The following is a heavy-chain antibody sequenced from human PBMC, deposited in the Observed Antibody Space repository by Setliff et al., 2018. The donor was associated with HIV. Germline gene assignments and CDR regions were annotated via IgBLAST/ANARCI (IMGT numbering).Heavy chain of an antibody. V-gene: IGHV4-34*01. CDR2: ICHTGST. D-gene: IGHD3-9*01. CDR1: DGSFSDYY. CDR3: ARGRHYYDILTGYYKEVEYFHY. Sequence: PSEDPSLTCAVYDGSFSDYYWTWIRQTPGKGLEWIGEICHTGSTNYNPSLKSRVTISVDTSKNQFSLRLTSVTAADTAVYYCARGRHYYDILTGYYKEVEYFHYWGQGTVVTVSS. J-gene: IGHJ4*01.